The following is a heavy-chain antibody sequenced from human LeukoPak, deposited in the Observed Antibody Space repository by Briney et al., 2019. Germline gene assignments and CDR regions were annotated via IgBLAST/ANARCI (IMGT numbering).Heavy chain of an antibody. CDR1: GDSVSSNSAA. V-gene: IGHV6-1*01. CDR3: ARDPVGGSTIFDY. CDR2: TYYRSKWYY. D-gene: IGHD1-26*01. J-gene: IGHJ4*02. Sequence: SQTLSLSCAISGDSVSSNSAAWNWIRQSPSRGLEWLGRTYYRSKWYYDYAVAVKSRISINPDTSKNQFSLQLSSVTPEDTAVYYCARDPVGGSTIFDYWGQGTLVTVSS.